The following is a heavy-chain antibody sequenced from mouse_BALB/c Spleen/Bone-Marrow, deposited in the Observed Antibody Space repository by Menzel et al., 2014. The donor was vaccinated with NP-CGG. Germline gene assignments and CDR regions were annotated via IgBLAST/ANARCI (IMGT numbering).Heavy chain of an antibody. V-gene: IGHV1S16*01. CDR3: TNYGYD. J-gene: IGHJ2*01. CDR2: INPSNGDT. D-gene: IGHD1-2*01. CDR1: GHTFTSXW. Sequence: SGAELVKPGASVKLSCKASGHTFTSXWXHWVKLRPGQGFEWIGEINPSNGDTNYNEKFKRKATLTVDKSSSTAYMQLSSLTSEDSAVYYCTNYGYDWGQGTTLTVSS.